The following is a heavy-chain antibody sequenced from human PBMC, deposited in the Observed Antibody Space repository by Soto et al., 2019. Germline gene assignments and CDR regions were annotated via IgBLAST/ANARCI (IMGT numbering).Heavy chain of an antibody. D-gene: IGHD2-2*01. V-gene: IGHV4-34*01. Sequence: PSETLSLTCAVYGVSIRGDYWSLIRQPPGKGLEWIGEINHSGSTNYKQSLKSRVTISVDTSKNQFSLKLSSVTAADTAVYYCARAIVVVAAAMPRNYYYYRDGWGKGNTVTVSS. CDR1: GVSIRGDY. J-gene: IGHJ6*03. CDR3: ARAIVVVAAAMPRNYYYYRDG. CDR2: INHSGST.